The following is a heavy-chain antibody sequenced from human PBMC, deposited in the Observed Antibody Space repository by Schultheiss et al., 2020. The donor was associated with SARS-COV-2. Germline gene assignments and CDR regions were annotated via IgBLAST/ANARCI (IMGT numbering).Heavy chain of an antibody. CDR3: ARESWRDGYMGN. Sequence: ASVKVSCKASGYAFTSYGVSWVRQAPGQRLEWMGWINCGNHNTRYSQNLQGRVTITSDTSANTAYMELTSLRSEDTAVYYCARESWRDGYMGNWGQGTLVTVSS. CDR2: INCGNHNT. V-gene: IGHV1-3*01. CDR1: GYAFTSYG. J-gene: IGHJ4*02. D-gene: IGHD5-24*01.